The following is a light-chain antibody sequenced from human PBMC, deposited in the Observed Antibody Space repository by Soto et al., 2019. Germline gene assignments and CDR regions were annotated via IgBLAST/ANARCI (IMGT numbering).Light chain of an antibody. CDR1: QTVSSSY. J-gene: IGKJ3*01. Sequence: EIVLTQSPGTLSLSPGERATLSCSASQTVSSSYLGWYQQKAGQAPRLLIYGASGRATGIPDRFSGSGSGTDFTLTISGLEPEDFAVYYCQHYAMSPPFTFGPGTKVDIK. CDR3: QHYAMSPPFT. CDR2: GAS. V-gene: IGKV3-20*01.